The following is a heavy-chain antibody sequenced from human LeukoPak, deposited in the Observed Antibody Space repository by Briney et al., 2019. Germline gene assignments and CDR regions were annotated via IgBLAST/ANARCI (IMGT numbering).Heavy chain of an antibody. CDR1: GFTFSSYV. Sequence: GGSLRLSCAAYGFTFSSYVMSWVRHAPGKGLEWVSGISGSGGSTYYADPVKGRFTISRDNSKNTLWLQMNSLRAEDTAVYYCANVGGWSGEPNFDYWGQGALVIVSS. V-gene: IGHV3-23*01. D-gene: IGHD3-10*01. CDR3: ANVGGWSGEPNFDY. J-gene: IGHJ4*02. CDR2: ISGSGGST.